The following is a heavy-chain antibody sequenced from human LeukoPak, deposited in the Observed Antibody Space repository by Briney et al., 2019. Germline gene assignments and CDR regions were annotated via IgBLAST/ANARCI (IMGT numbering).Heavy chain of an antibody. V-gene: IGHV3-33*01. CDR2: IWSGGNNK. CDR3: VREKGPFNGFDI. CDR1: GSTFSNYG. J-gene: IGHJ3*02. Sequence: GRSLRLSCAASGSTFSNYGMHWVRQSPGKGLEWLVVIWSGGNNKYYADSVKGRFTISRDNSKNTLDLQMNNLRAEDTALYYCVREKGPFNGFDIWGQGAMVTVSS.